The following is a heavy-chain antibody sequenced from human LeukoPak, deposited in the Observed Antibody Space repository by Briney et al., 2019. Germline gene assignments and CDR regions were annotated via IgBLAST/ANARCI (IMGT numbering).Heavy chain of an antibody. J-gene: IGHJ4*02. CDR2: SNAGNGNT. Sequence: GASVKVSCKASGYTFTSYAMHWVRQAPGQRLEWMGWSNAGNGNTKYSQEFQGRVTITRDTSASTAYMELSSLRSDDTAVYYCARDASQVRFLAHYWGQGTLVTVSS. D-gene: IGHD3-3*01. CDR3: ARDASQVRFLAHY. CDR1: GYTFTSYA. V-gene: IGHV1-3*02.